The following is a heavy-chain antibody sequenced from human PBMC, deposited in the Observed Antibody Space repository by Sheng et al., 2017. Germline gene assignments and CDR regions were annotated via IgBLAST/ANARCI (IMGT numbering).Heavy chain of an antibody. D-gene: IGHD3-22*01. CDR3: AKDWYYYDSSGYYPGAFDI. Sequence: EVQLVESGGGLVQPGGSLRLSCAASGFTFSSYAMSWVRQAPGKGLEWVSAISGSGGSTYYADSVKGRFTISRDNSKNTLYLQMNSLRAEDTAVYYCAKDWYYYDSSGYYPGAFDIWGQGTMVTVSS. CDR2: ISGSGGST. V-gene: IGHV3-23*04. J-gene: IGHJ3*02. CDR1: GFTFSSYA.